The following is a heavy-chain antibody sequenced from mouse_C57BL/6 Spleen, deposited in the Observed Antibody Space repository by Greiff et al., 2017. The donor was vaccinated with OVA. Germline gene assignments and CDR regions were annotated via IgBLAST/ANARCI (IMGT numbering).Heavy chain of an antibody. CDR1: GYTFTSYW. CDR3: ARRYDGYFDY. V-gene: IGHV1-52*01. CDR2: IDPSDSET. D-gene: IGHD2-3*01. J-gene: IGHJ2*01. Sequence: QVQLKQPGAELVRPGSSVKLSCKASGYTFTSYWMHWVKQRPIQGLEWIGNIDPSDSETHYNQKFKDKATLTVDKSSSTAYMQLSSLTSEDSAVYYCARRYDGYFDYWGQGTTLTVSS.